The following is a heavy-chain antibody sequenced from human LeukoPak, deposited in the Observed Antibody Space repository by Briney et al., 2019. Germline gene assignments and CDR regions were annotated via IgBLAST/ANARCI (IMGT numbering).Heavy chain of an antibody. V-gene: IGHV4-31*03. Sequence: PSETLSLTCTVSGGSISSGGYYWSWIRQHPGKGLEWIGYIYYSGSTYYNPSLKSRVTISVDTSKNQFSLKLSSVTAADTAVYYCARGISRGYSDYHNWFDPWGQGTLVTVSS. D-gene: IGHD4-11*01. CDR2: IYYSGST. J-gene: IGHJ5*02. CDR3: ARGISRGYSDYHNWFDP. CDR1: GGSISSGGYY.